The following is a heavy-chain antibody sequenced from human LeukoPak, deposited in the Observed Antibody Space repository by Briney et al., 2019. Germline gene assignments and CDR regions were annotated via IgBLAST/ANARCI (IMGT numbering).Heavy chain of an antibody. V-gene: IGHV4-59*12. Sequence: SETLSLTCTVSGGSINSYYWTWIRQPPGKGLEWIGYINYSGSSHYNPTLKSRVTLSADTSKNQFSLKLTSVTAADTAVYYCARFATRDFDFWGQGSLVAVSS. CDR3: ARFATRDFDF. J-gene: IGHJ4*02. CDR1: GGSINSYY. D-gene: IGHD2-2*01. CDR2: INYSGSS.